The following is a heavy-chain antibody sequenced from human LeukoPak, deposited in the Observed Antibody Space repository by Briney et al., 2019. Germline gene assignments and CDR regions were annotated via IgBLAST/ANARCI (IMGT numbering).Heavy chain of an antibody. CDR2: ISYDGSNK. Sequence: PGGSLRLSCAASGFTFSSYGMHWVRQAPGKGLEWVAVISYDGSNKYYADSVKGRFTISRDNAKNSLYLQMNSLRDEDTAVYYCAREGYSSGWYGPKFPYYFDYWGQGTLVTVSS. CDR3: AREGYSSGWYGPKFPYYFDY. V-gene: IGHV3-30*03. D-gene: IGHD6-19*01. CDR1: GFTFSSYG. J-gene: IGHJ4*02.